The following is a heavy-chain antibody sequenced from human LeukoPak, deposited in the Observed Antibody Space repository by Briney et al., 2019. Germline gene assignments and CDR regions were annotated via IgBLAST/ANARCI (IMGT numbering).Heavy chain of an antibody. D-gene: IGHD3-9*01. CDR2: IYYSGST. CDR3: ARESNYDILTGYYSGFDY. V-gene: IGHV4-30-4*08. CDR1: GGSISSGDYY. J-gene: IGHJ4*02. Sequence: SETLSLTCTVSGGSISSGDYYWSWIRQPPGKGLEWIGYIYYSGSTYYNPSLESRVTISVDTSKNQFSLKLSSVTAADTAVYYCARESNYDILTGYYSGFDYWGQGTLVTVSS.